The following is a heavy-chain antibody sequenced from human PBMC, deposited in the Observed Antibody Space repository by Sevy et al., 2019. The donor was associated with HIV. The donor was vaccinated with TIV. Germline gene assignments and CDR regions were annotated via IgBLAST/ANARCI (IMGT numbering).Heavy chain of an antibody. CDR1: GFTFSIYD. CDR2: INTVGDT. J-gene: IGHJ6*02. Sequence: GGSLRLSCAASGFTFSIYDMHWVRQATGKGLEWVSAINTVGDTYYPGSVKGRFTISRENAKNSLYLQMNSLRAGDTAVYYCARDSHIENYYYYYGMDVWGQGTTVTVSS. CDR3: ARDSHIENYYYYYGMDV. V-gene: IGHV3-13*01.